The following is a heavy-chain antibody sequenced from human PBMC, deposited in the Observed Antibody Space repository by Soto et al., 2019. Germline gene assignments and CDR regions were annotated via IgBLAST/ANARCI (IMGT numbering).Heavy chain of an antibody. CDR1: GFTFSTYR. CDR2: INSRSTDM. V-gene: IGHV3-21*01. D-gene: IGHD3-10*01. CDR3: ARELRRGWFDP. J-gene: IGHJ5*02. Sequence: PGGSLRLSCEASGFTFSTYRMTWVRQAPGKGLEWVSMINSRSTDMFYEDAVKGRFTISRENAKNSLFLQMNSLRAEDTAVYYCARELRRGWFDPWGQGTLVTVSS.